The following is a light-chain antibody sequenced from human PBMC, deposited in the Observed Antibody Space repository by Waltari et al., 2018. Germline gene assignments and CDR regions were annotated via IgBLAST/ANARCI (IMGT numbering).Light chain of an antibody. CDR3: MQSLQTLWT. CDR2: LGS. J-gene: IGKJ1*01. V-gene: IGKV2-28*01. CDR1: QSLLHTNGNHY. Sequence: IVVTQSPLSLPVTPGEPASISCRSSQSLLHTNGNHYLEWYLQKPGQSPQLLIYLGSNRASGVPDRFSGSGSGTDFTLRISRVEAEDVGVYYCMQSLQTLWTFGPGTKVEIK.